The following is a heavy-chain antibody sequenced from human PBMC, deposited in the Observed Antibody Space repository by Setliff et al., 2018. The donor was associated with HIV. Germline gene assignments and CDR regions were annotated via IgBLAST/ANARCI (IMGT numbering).Heavy chain of an antibody. V-gene: IGHV4-31*03. CDR1: GDSISSGGYY. J-gene: IGHJ4*02. D-gene: IGHD3-3*01. CDR3: ARACPPTGYYDFWSGYYFFDY. Sequence: SETLSLTCTVSGDSISSGGYYWSWIRQLPGKGLEWIGYIYYSGATYYNPSLKNRVTISLDTSKSQFSLKLTSVTAADTAVYYCARACPPTGYYDFWSGYYFFDYWGQGTLVTVSS. CDR2: IYYSGAT.